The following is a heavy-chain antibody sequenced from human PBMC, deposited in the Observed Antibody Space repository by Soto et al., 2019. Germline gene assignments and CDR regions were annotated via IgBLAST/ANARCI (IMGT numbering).Heavy chain of an antibody. CDR2: INHSGST. Sequence: PXETLSLTCVVYGWSLRSHSWNWIRQPPGKGLEWVGEINHSGSTNYNPSLKSRATISVDTSKNQFSLKLTSVIAADTGVYYCAREDSSGWSGESMDVWRQGTTFTVSS. D-gene: IGHD6-19*01. CDR3: AREDSSGWSGESMDV. J-gene: IGHJ6*02. V-gene: IGHV4-34*01. CDR1: GWSLRSHS.